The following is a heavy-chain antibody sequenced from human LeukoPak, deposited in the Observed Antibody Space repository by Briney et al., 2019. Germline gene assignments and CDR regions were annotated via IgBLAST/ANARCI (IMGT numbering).Heavy chain of an antibody. J-gene: IGHJ4*02. V-gene: IGHV3-21*01. CDR2: ISSSSSYI. D-gene: IGHD6-13*01. CDR3: ARDPAAGGYFDY. Sequence: PGGSLRLSCTGSGFTFSNYEMNWVRQAPGKGLEWVSSISSSSSYIYYADSVKCRFTISRDNAKNSLYLQMNSLRAEDTAVYYCARDPAAGGYFDYWGQGTLVTVSS. CDR1: GFTFSNYE.